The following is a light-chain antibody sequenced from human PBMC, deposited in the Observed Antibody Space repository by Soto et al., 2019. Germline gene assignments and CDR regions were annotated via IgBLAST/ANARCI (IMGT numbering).Light chain of an antibody. CDR2: GAS. V-gene: IGKV3-20*01. Sequence: EIVLTQSPGTLSLSPGGRATLSCRASQSVRSSYLAWYQQRPGQAPRLLIFGASFRATCIPDRFSGSGSGTDFTITISRLEPEDFAVYYCQHYGSPLTFGGGNKVEI. J-gene: IGKJ4*01. CDR3: QHYGSPLT. CDR1: QSVRSSY.